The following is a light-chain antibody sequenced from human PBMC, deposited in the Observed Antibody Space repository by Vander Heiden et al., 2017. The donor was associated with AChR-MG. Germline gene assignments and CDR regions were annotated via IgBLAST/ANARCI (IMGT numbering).Light chain of an antibody. J-gene: IGKJ1*01. CDR1: QTVSTN. CDR3: RQSNQWPRT. CDR2: SAS. V-gene: IGKV3-11*01. Sequence: EIALTQSPATLSLSVGERAALYCRASQTVSTNLAWYQQKPGQAPRLLISSASRRATGIPARFSGRGSGTDFTLTILSLEPEDFGVYYCRQSNQWPRTFGQGSRVEMK.